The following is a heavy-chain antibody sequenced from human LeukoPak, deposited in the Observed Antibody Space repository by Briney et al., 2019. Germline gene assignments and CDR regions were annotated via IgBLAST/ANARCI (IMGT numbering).Heavy chain of an antibody. CDR2: ISGSGGT. D-gene: IGHD5-18*01. CDR1: GFTFSSYA. J-gene: IGHJ6*03. CDR3: ARGGYGRGVIGYYYYMDV. Sequence: RGSLRLSCAASGFTFSSYAMSWVRQAPGKGLEWVSAISGSGGTYYADSVKGRFTISRDNSKNTLYLQMNSLKAEDTAVYYCARGGYGRGVIGYYYYMDVWGKGTTVTVSS. V-gene: IGHV3-23*01.